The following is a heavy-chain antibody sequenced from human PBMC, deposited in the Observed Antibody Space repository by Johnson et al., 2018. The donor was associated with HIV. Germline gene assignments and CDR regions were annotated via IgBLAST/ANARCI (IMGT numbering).Heavy chain of an antibody. CDR1: GFTFSSYA. V-gene: IGHV3-30*04. D-gene: IGHD6-13*01. CDR2: ISYDGCNK. CDR3: ARDGGYSSSWYKYAFDI. Sequence: QMWLVVSGGGVVQPGRSLRLSCAASGFTFSSYAMHWVRQAPGKGLAWVAVISYDGCNKYYADSVKGRFTISRDNSKNTLYLQMNSLRAEDTAVYYCARDGGYSSSWYKYAFDIWGQGTMVTVYS. J-gene: IGHJ3*02.